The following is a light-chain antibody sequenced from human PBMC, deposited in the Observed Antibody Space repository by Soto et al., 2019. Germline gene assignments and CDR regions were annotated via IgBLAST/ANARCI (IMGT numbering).Light chain of an antibody. CDR1: KSVSPY. CDR3: QQYGSSPPVT. CDR2: GAS. V-gene: IGKV3-20*01. Sequence: EIVLTQSPGTLSLSPGERATLSCRASKSVSPYLAWYQHKPGQAPRLLIYGASSRATGIPDRFSGSGSGTDFTLTISRLEPEDFAGYFCQQYGSSPPVTFGPGTKVDIK. J-gene: IGKJ3*01.